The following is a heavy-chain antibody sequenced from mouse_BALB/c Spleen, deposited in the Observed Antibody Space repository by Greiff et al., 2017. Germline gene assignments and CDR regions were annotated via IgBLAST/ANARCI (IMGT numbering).Heavy chain of an antibody. CDR2: IDPETGGT. CDR3: TRRDYYGYYFDY. J-gene: IGHJ2*01. CDR1: GYTFTDYE. V-gene: IGHV1-15*01. D-gene: IGHD1-2*01. Sequence: VQRVESGAELVRPGASVTLSCKASGYTFTDYEMHWVKQTPVHGLEWIGAIDPETGGTAYNQKFKGKATLTADKSSSTAYMELRSLTSEDSAVYYCTRRDYYGYYFDYWGQGTTLTVSS.